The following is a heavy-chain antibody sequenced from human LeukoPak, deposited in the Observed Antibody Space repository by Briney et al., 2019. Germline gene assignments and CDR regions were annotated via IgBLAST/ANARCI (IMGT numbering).Heavy chain of an antibody. J-gene: IGHJ4*02. CDR2: ISAYNGNT. D-gene: IGHD3-22*01. Sequence: ASVKVSCKASGYTFTSYGISWVRQAPRQGLEWMGWISAYNGNTNYAQKLQGRVTMTTDTSTSTAYMELRSLRSDDTAVYYCARAPWVGYYYDSSGYYRGFDYWGQGTLVTVSS. CDR1: GYTFTSYG. V-gene: IGHV1-18*01. CDR3: ARAPWVGYYYDSSGYYRGFDY.